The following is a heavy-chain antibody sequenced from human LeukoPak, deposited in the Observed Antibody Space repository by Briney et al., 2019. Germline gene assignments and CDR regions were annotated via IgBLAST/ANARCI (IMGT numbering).Heavy chain of an antibody. CDR1: GFTFSSYA. Sequence: GGSLRLSCAASGFTFSSYAMNWVRQAPGKGLEWVSHISGSGISTYYADSVKGRFTFSRDNSKNTLYLQMNSLRAEDTAIYYCAKDRSIAAGDDAFDIWGQGTMVTVSS. D-gene: IGHD6-13*01. CDR3: AKDRSIAAGDDAFDI. J-gene: IGHJ3*02. CDR2: ISGSGIST. V-gene: IGHV3-23*01.